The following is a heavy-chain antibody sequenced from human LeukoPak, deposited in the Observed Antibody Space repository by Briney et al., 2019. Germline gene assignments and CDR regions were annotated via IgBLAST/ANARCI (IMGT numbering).Heavy chain of an antibody. CDR2: ISSSGNTI. Sequence: GGSLRLSCVASGITFGSYEMNWVRQAPGKGLEWVSYISSSGNTIHYADSVKGRFTISRDNAKNSLYLQMNSLRAEDRAGYYCNRRYNHERRGYLHCRDAFDIRGQGTMVTVSS. CDR1: GITFGSYE. D-gene: IGHD3-22*01. V-gene: IGHV3-48*03. CDR3: NRRYNHERRGYLHCRDAFDI. J-gene: IGHJ3*02.